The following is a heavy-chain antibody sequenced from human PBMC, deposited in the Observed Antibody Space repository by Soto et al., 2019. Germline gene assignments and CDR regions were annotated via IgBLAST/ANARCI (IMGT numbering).Heavy chain of an antibody. CDR3: ARHSPAYGWYYYYYGMDV. J-gene: IGHJ6*02. CDR1: GYSFTSYW. D-gene: IGHD4-17*01. V-gene: IGHV5-10-1*01. CDR2: IDPSDSYT. Sequence: GESRKISCKGSGYSFTSYWISWVRQMPGKGLEWMGRIDPSDSYTNYSPSFQGHVTISADKSISTAYLQWSSLKASDTAMYYCARHSPAYGWYYYYYGMDVWGQGITVTVSS.